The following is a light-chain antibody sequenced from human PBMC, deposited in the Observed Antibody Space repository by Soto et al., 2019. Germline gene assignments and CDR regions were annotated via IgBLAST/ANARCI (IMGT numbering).Light chain of an antibody. CDR1: SGDGGNCNG. CDR2: EVS. J-gene: IGLJ1*01. Sequence: QSARSQPAGVSGSPGQPITISWSESSGDGGNCNGVYWYQRHPGKAPQLMIFEVSNGASGVSNRFSGSKSGDTASLTXXGLQAEDEADYYCSSYTPSSTLYVFGTGTKVTVL. V-gene: IGLV2-14*01. CDR3: SSYTPSSTLYV.